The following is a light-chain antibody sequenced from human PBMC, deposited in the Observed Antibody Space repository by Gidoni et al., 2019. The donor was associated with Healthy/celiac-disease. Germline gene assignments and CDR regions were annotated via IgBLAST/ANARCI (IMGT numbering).Light chain of an antibody. J-gene: IGKJ1*01. CDR3: QQYGSSSWT. V-gene: IGKV3-20*01. CDR2: GAS. CDR1: QSVNSNY. Sequence: EIVLTQSPGTLSLSPGERATLSCRASQSVNSNYLAWYQQKPGQAPRLLIYGASSRATGIPDRFSGSGSGTDFTLTISRLEPEDFAVYYCQQYGSSSWTFXXXTKVEIK.